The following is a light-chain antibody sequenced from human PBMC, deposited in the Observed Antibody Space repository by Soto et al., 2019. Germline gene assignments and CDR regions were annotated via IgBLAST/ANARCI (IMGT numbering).Light chain of an antibody. CDR3: QQRSNWPPS. V-gene: IGKV3-11*01. CDR1: QSVDTY. CDR2: DAS. Sequence: DIVLTQSPATLSLSQGDRATLSCRASQSVDTYLAWYQHRRGQAPRLLIYDASNRATGIPARFRGSGSGTDFTLTISSLEPEDFAVYYCQQRSNWPPSFGPGTKVDIK. J-gene: IGKJ3*01.